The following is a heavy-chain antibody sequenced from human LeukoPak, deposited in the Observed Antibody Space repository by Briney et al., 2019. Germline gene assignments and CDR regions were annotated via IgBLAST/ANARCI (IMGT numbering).Heavy chain of an antibody. CDR2: INHSGST. D-gene: IGHD5-24*01. J-gene: IGHJ3*02. CDR3: ARAERWLQLTPAFDI. Sequence: SETLSLTCAVYGGSFSGYYWSWIRQPPGKGLEWIGEINHSGSTNYNPSLKSRVTISVDTSKNQFSLKLSSVTAADTAVYYCARAERWLQLTPAFDIWGQGTMVTVSS. V-gene: IGHV4-34*01. CDR1: GGSFSGYY.